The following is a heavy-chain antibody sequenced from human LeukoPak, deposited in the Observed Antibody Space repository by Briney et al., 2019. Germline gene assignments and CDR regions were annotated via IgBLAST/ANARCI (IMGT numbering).Heavy chain of an antibody. D-gene: IGHD3-3*01. CDR1: GGSISSGSYY. CDR3: ARGHYDFWSGYQLDY. CDR2: IYTSGST. V-gene: IGHV4-61*02. J-gene: IGHJ4*02. Sequence: SETLSLTCTVSGGSISSGSYYWSWIRQPAGKGLEWIGRIYTSGSTNYNPSLKSRVTISVDTSKNQFSLKLSSVTAADTAVYYCARGHYDFWSGYQLDYWGQGTLVTVSS.